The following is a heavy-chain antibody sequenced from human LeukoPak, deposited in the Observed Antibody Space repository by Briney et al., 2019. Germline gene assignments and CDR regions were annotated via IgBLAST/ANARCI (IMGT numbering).Heavy chain of an antibody. CDR2: IRYDGSNK. D-gene: IGHD1-26*01. CDR1: GFTSSSYG. CDR3: AKDNYSGSYYPNWFDP. Sequence: GGSLRLSCAASGFTSSSYGMHWVRQAPGKGLEWVAFIRYDGSNKYYADSVRGRFTISRDNSKNTLYLQMNSLRAEDTAVYYCAKDNYSGSYYPNWFDPWGQGTLVTVSS. J-gene: IGHJ5*02. V-gene: IGHV3-30*02.